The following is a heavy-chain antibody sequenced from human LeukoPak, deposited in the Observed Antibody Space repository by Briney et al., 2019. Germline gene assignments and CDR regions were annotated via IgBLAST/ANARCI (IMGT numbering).Heavy chain of an antibody. J-gene: IGHJ6*02. CDR1: GFTFSSYS. Sequence: GGSLRLSCAASGFTFSSYSMNWVRQAPGKGLEWVSPISSSSSYIYYADSVKGRFTISRDNAKNSLYLQMSSLRAEDTAVYYCARQWELPPTYYYYGMDVWGQGTTVTVSS. CDR2: ISSSSSYI. D-gene: IGHD1-26*01. V-gene: IGHV3-21*01. CDR3: ARQWELPPTYYYYGMDV.